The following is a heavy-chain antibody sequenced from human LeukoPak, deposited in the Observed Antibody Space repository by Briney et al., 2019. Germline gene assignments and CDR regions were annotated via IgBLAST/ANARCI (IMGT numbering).Heavy chain of an antibody. CDR2: IYYSGST. J-gene: IGHJ4*02. V-gene: IGHV4-59*06. Sequence: SETLSLTCAVYGGSLSDYYWSWIRQPPGKGLEWIGYIYYSGSTYYNPSLKSRVTISVDTSKNQFSLKLSSVTAADTAVYYCARASTWNSLFDYWGQGTLVTVSS. CDR1: GGSLSDYY. CDR3: ARASTWNSLFDY. D-gene: IGHD1-1*01.